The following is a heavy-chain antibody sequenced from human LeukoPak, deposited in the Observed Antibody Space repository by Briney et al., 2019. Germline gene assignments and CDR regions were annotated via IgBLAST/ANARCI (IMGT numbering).Heavy chain of an antibody. D-gene: IGHD3-9*01. CDR1: GGSFSGYY. Sequence: SETLSLTRAVYGGSFSGYYWSWIRQPPGKGLEWIGEINHSGSTNYNPSLKSRVTISVDTSKNQFSLRLSSVTAADTAVYYCARITIFPPVYYYYGMDVWGQGTTVTVSS. J-gene: IGHJ6*02. CDR3: ARITIFPPVYYYYGMDV. CDR2: INHSGST. V-gene: IGHV4-34*01.